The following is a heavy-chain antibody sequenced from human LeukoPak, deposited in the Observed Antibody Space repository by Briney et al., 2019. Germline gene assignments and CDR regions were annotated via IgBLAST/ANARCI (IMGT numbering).Heavy chain of an antibody. Sequence: SETLSLTCTVSGGSISSGGYYWSWIRQPPGKGLEWIGYIYHSGSTYYNPSLKSRVTISVDTSKNQFSLKLSSVTAADTAVYYCAREGSDDSSGYYPGYWGQGTLVTVSS. J-gene: IGHJ4*02. D-gene: IGHD3-22*01. V-gene: IGHV4-30-2*01. CDR3: AREGSDDSSGYYPGY. CDR2: IYHSGST. CDR1: GGSISSGGYY.